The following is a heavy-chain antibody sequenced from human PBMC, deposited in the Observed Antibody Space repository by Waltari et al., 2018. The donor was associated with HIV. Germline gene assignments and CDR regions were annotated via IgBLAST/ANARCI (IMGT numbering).Heavy chain of an antibody. CDR1: GGSISSDTYY. CDR3: ARQGYSDSSGYHYYFDY. D-gene: IGHD3-22*01. V-gene: IGHV4-39*01. CDR2: IYYSGST. J-gene: IGHJ4*02. Sequence: QLQLQESGPGLAKPSETLSLTCTVSGGSISSDTYYWGWNRQPPGKGLEWIGSIYYSGSTYYNPSLKSLVTISIDTSKNQFSLKLSSVTAADTAVYCCARQGYSDSSGYHYYFDYWGQGTLVTVSS.